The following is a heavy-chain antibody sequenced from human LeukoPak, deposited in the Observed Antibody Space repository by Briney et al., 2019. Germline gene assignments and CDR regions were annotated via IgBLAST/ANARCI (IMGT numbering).Heavy chain of an antibody. CDR1: GYTLTELS. Sequence: VASVKVSCKVSGYTLTELSMHWVRQAPGKGLEWMGGFDPEDGETIYARKFQGRVTMTEGTSTDTAYMELSSLRSEDTAVYYCATPSFDSLLYYFDYWGQGTLVTVSS. CDR3: ATPSFDSLLYYFDY. D-gene: IGHD3-9*01. CDR2: FDPEDGET. J-gene: IGHJ4*02. V-gene: IGHV1-24*01.